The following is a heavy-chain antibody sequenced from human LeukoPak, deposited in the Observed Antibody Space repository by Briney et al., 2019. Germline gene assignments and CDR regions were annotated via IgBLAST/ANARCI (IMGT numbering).Heavy chain of an antibody. D-gene: IGHD6-13*01. V-gene: IGHV4-4*07. Sequence: SETLSLTCTVSGGSISSYYWSWIRQPAGKGLEWIGRIYTSGSTNYNPSLKSRVTMSVDTSKNQFSLKLSSVTAADTAVYYCARGAGSSWSYYYYYYGMDVWGQGTTVTVSS. CDR3: ARGAGSSWSYYYYYYGMDV. CDR1: GGSISSYY. J-gene: IGHJ6*02. CDR2: IYTSGST.